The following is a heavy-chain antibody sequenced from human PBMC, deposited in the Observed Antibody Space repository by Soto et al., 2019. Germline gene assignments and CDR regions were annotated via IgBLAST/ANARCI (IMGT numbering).Heavy chain of an antibody. CDR3: AKDDGKRRTNYYYGMDV. V-gene: IGHV3-30*18. CDR1: GFTFSSYG. J-gene: IGHJ6*02. Sequence: SLRLSCAASGFTFSSYGIHWVRQAPGKGLEWVAVISYDGSNKYYADSVKGRFTISRDNSKNTLYLQMNSLRAEDTAVYYCAKDDGKRRTNYYYGMDVWGQGTTVTVSS. CDR2: ISYDGSNK. D-gene: IGHD1-1*01.